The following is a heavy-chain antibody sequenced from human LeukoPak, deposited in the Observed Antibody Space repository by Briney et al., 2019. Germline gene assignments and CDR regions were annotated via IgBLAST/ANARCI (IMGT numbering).Heavy chain of an antibody. J-gene: IGHJ4*02. CDR2: ISSSGGST. D-gene: IGHD6-6*01. CDR3: ARDPGAYSSSPIDY. Sequence: GGSLRLSCAASGFTFSRNGMTWVRQAPGKGLEWVSAISSSGGSTYYADSVKGRFTISRDNSKNTLFLQMNSLRAEDTAVYYCARDPGAYSSSPIDYWGQGTLVTVSS. CDR1: GFTFSRNG. V-gene: IGHV3-23*01.